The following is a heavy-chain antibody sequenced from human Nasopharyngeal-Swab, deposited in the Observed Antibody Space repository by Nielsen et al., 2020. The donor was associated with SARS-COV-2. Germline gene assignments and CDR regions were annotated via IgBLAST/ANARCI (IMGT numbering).Heavy chain of an antibody. CDR1: GYSFTSYW. CDR2: IYPGDSDA. J-gene: IGHJ4*02. V-gene: IGHV5-51*01. Sequence: ESPKTSRKGSGYSFTSYWLGWVRQMPGKGLEWVGIIYPGDSDARYRPSLQGQVTISADKSFRTAYQQWSSLKASDTAMYDWARPFPYYVDSRGYYRDDWGQGTLVTVSS. D-gene: IGHD3-22*01. CDR3: ARPFPYYVDSRGYYRDD.